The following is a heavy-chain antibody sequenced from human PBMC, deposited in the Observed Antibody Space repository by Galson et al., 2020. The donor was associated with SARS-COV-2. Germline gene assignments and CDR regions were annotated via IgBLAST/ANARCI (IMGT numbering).Heavy chain of an antibody. V-gene: IGHV3-23*01. CDR2: STGSGGSK. Sequence: GGSLRLSCVASTFTFSNFALTWVRQAPGKGLEWVSSSTGSGGSKQYADPVRGRFTIFRDNSKNTLYLQMNSLRVEDTAVYYCAKEPRDGYTYYLDSWGQGTLVTVSS. CDR3: AKEPRDGYTYYLDS. D-gene: IGHD6-25*01. CDR1: TFTFSNFA. J-gene: IGHJ4*02.